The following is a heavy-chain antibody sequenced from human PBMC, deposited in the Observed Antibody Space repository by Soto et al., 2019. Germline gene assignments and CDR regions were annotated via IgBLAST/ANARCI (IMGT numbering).Heavy chain of an antibody. Sequence: QPGGSLRLSCAASGFTFSSYGMHWVRQAPGKGLEWVAVIWYDGSNKYYADSVKGRFTISRDNSKNTLYLQMNSLRAEDTAVYYCARERYSGYDFCLDYWGQGTLVTVSP. J-gene: IGHJ4*02. CDR1: GFTFSSYG. CDR3: ARERYSGYDFCLDY. V-gene: IGHV3-33*01. CDR2: IWYDGSNK. D-gene: IGHD5-12*01.